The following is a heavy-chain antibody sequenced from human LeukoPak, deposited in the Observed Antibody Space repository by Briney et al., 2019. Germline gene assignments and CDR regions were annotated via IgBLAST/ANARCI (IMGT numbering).Heavy chain of an antibody. V-gene: IGHV3-15*01. CDR3: SKDLPHTRAWALNY. J-gene: IGHJ4*02. CDR2: IKSKGGGGTI. CDR1: GFPFSDAW. Sequence: NAGGSLRPSCTGSGFPFSDAWMTWVRQAPGQGPEWVGRIKSKGGGGTIDYASPVKGRFTISRDDSENTLYLQMNSLRTDDTAVYYCSKDLPHTRAWALNYWGQGALVTVSS. D-gene: IGHD2-2*01.